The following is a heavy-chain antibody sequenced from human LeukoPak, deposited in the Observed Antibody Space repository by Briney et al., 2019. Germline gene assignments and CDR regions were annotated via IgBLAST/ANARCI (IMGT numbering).Heavy chain of an antibody. CDR1: GFTFSSYS. Sequence: SGGSLRLSCAASGFTFSSYSMNWVRQAPGKGLEWVSYISSSSSTIYYADSVKGRFTISRDNAKNSLYLQMNSLRAEDTAVYYCARGVVVVVAAMYNWFDPWGQGTLVTVSS. J-gene: IGHJ5*02. D-gene: IGHD2-15*01. CDR2: ISSSSSTI. V-gene: IGHV3-48*01. CDR3: ARGVVVVVAAMYNWFDP.